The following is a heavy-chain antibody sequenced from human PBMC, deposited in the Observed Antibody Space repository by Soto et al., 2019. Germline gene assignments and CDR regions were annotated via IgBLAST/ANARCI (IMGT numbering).Heavy chain of an antibody. J-gene: IGHJ4*02. Sequence: QVPLVESGGGVVQPGRSLRLSCAASGFTFSNFGMHWVRQAPGKGLEWVTTISDDGSNQYYADSVKGRFTISRDNSKDTLYLQMNSLRAEDTAVYYCAKARYSSGAGSLDYWGQGTLVTVSS. D-gene: IGHD6-19*01. CDR2: ISDDGSNQ. CDR1: GFTFSNFG. V-gene: IGHV3-30*18. CDR3: AKARYSSGAGSLDY.